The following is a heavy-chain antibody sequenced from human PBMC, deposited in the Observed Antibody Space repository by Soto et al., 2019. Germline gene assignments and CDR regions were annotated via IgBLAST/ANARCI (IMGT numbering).Heavy chain of an antibody. D-gene: IGHD3-10*01. Sequence: SETLSLTCTVSGGSISSSSYYWGWIRQPPGKGLEWIGSIYYSGSTYYNPSLKSRVTISVDTSKNQFSLKLSSVTAADTAVYYCARTENLVGDPSWYFDLWGRGTLVTVSS. CDR3: ARTENLVGDPSWYFDL. V-gene: IGHV4-39*07. CDR1: GGSISSSSYY. J-gene: IGHJ2*01. CDR2: IYYSGST.